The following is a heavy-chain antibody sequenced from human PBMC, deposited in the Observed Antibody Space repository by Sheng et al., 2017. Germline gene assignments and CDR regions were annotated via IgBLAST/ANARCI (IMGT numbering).Heavy chain of an antibody. J-gene: IGHJ2*01. CDR3: ARQLGNWYIDL. CDR2: ISAYTGNT. V-gene: IGHV1-18*01. Sequence: QVQLVQSGREVKKPGASVKVSCKASGYTFSNYGISWVRQAPGQGLQWMGWISAYTGNTNYAQKFQGRVTMTTDTSTSTAYMELRSLRSDDTAVYYCARQLGNWYIDLWGRGTLVTVSA. D-gene: IGHD7-27*01. CDR1: GYTFSNYG.